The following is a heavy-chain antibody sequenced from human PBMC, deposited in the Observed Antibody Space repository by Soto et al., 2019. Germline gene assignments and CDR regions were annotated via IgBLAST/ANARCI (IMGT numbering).Heavy chain of an antibody. J-gene: IGHJ6*02. CDR1: GDSISRYY. CDR2: IHYSGET. V-gene: IGHV4-59*01. D-gene: IGHD3-10*01. Sequence: QVQLQESGPGLVKPSETLSLTCTVSGDSISRYYWSWIRLSPGKGLEWIGYIHYSGETNYNPSVKSRVTISVAGTKNQFSLKLCSVTASDTAVYYCARDQGGEFLTGSGMDVWCQGTTVTVSS. CDR3: ARDQGGEFLTGSGMDV.